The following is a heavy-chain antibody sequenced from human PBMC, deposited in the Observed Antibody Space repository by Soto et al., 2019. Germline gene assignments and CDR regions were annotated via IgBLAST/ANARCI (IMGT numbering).Heavy chain of an antibody. D-gene: IGHD3-3*01. V-gene: IGHV4-31*03. CDR3: ARGHNFWSGHYTYYFDY. CDR2: IYYSGST. J-gene: IGHJ4*02. Sequence: SETLSLTCTVSGGSISSGGYYWSWIRQHPGKGLEWIGYIYYSGSTYYNPSLKSRVTISVDTSKNQFSLKLSSVTAADTAVYYCARGHNFWSGHYTYYFDYWGQGTLVTVSS. CDR1: GGSISSGGYY.